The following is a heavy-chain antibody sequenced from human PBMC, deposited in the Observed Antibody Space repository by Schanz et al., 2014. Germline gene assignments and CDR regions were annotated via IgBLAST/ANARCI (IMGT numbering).Heavy chain of an antibody. CDR3: TKGRTIGR. Sequence: QVQLVQSGAEVKKPGASVKVSCKVSGYSLNELSMHWVRQAPGRGLEWMGIINPSGGSTSYAQKFQGRVTMTRDTSTSTGYMELSSLRSEDTAVYYCTKGRTIGRWGQGTLVTVSS. D-gene: IGHD3-3*01. V-gene: IGHV1-46*02. J-gene: IGHJ4*02. CDR2: INPSGGST. CDR1: GYSLNELS.